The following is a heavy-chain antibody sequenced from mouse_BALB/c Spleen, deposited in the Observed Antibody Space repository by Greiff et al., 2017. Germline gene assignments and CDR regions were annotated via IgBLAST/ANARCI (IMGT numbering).Heavy chain of an antibody. D-gene: IGHD1-1*01. J-gene: IGHJ3*01. V-gene: IGHV5-9*03. CDR2: FSSGGGNT. CDR3: ARYYYGTSLAY. Sequence: EVMLVESGGGLVKPGGSLKLSCAASGFTFSSYTMSWVRQTPEKRLEWVATFSSGGGNTYYPHSVKGRFTISRDNAKNNLYLQMSSLRSEDTAVYDCARYYYGTSLAYGGQGTLVTVSA. CDR1: GFTFSSYT.